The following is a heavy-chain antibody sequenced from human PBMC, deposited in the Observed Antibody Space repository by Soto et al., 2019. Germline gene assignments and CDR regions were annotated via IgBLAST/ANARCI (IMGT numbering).Heavy chain of an antibody. Sequence: ASVKVSCKASGYTFTGYYMHWVRQAPGQGLEWMGWINPNSGGTNYAQKFQGRVTMTRDTSTSTVYMDLSSLKSEDTAVYYCARSPYSSGYYYAIDFWGQGTQVTVSS. CDR3: ARSPYSSGYYYAIDF. J-gene: IGHJ4*02. CDR1: GYTFTGYY. D-gene: IGHD3-22*01. V-gene: IGHV1-2*02. CDR2: INPNSGGT.